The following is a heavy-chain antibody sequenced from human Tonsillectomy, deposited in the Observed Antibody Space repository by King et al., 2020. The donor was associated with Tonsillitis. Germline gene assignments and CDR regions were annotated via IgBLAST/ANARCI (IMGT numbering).Heavy chain of an antibody. J-gene: IGHJ4*02. D-gene: IGHD3-22*01. CDR3: ARDQNYHDSSGYYRGGFEY. V-gene: IGHV4-59*01. CDR2: IYYSGST. Sequence: QLQESGPGLVKPSETLSLTCTVSGGSISSYYWSWIRQPPGKGLEWIGYIYYSGSTNYNPSLKSRVTISVDTSKNQFSLKLSSVTAADTAVYYWARDQNYHDSSGYYRGGFEYWGQGTLVTVSS. CDR1: GGSISSYY.